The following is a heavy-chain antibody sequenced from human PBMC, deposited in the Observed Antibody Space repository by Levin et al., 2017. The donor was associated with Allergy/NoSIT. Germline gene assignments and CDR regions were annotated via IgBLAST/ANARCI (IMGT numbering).Heavy chain of an antibody. CDR1: GFTFSSYG. CDR3: AKDASLIFTIWYYFDY. CDR2: ISYDGSNK. D-gene: IGHD3-9*01. Sequence: GGSLRLSCAASGFTFSSYGMHWVRQAPGKGLEWVAVISYDGSNKYYADSVKGRFTISRDNSKDTLYLQMNSLRAEDTAVYYCAKDASLIFTIWYYFDYWGQGTLVTVSS. V-gene: IGHV3-30*18. J-gene: IGHJ4*02.